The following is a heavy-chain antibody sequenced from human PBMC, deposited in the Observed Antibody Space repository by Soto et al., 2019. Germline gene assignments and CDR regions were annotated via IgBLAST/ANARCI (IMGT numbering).Heavy chain of an antibody. CDR2: IYYSGST. J-gene: IGHJ4*02. CDR1: CGSIISGGYY. D-gene: IGHD6-13*01. CDR3: ARARYSSSWYYFDY. Sequence: SETLSLTCTFSCGSIISGGYYWSWIRQHPGKGLEWIGYIYYSGSTYYNPSLKSRVTISVDTSKNQFSLKLSSVTAADTAVYYCARARYSSSWYYFDYWGQGTLVTVSS. V-gene: IGHV4-31*03.